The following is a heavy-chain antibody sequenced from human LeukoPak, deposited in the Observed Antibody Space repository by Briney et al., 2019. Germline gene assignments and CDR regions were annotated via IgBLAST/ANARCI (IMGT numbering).Heavy chain of an antibody. J-gene: IGHJ4*02. CDR1: GFTFSSYA. CDR2: ISYDGSNK. D-gene: IGHD5-24*01. V-gene: IGHV3-30*03. Sequence: GGSLRPSCAASGFTFSSYAMSWVRQAPGKGLEWVAVISYDGSNKYYADSVKGRFTISRDNSKNTLYLQMNSLRAEDTAVYYCAREPEMATIDYWGQGTLVTVSS. CDR3: AREPEMATIDY.